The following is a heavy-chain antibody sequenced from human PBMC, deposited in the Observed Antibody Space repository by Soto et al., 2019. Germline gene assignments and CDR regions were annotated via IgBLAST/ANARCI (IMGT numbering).Heavy chain of an antibody. V-gene: IGHV1-69*08. D-gene: IGHD3-10*01. CDR3: AFSLRVDHYYHSYMDV. J-gene: IGHJ6*03. CDR2: IIPLRGSA. Sequence: QVQLVQSGAEVKKPGSSVKVSCKASGGTFSSYTISWVRQAPGQGLEWVGRIIPLRGSADYAQKFQGRVTITSAKSTSTAYMELSSLRSDDTAVYYSAFSLRVDHYYHSYMDVWGKGTTVTVSS. CDR1: GGTFSSYT.